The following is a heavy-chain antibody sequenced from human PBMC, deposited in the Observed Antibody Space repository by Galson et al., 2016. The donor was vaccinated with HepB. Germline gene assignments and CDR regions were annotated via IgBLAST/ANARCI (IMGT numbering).Heavy chain of an antibody. CDR2: ISNYNGDT. CDR3: AREGRGAEYSNSYGLDV. J-gene: IGHJ6*04. D-gene: IGHD2/OR15-2a*01. Sequence: SVKVSCKASGYTFTTYGISWVRQAPGQGLEWMGWISNYNGDTKYAQKFQGRVTMTTDKSTTTAYMELRGLRFDDPAVYFCAREGRGAEYSNSYGLDVWGNGTTVTVSS. CDR1: GYTFTTYG. V-gene: IGHV1-18*01.